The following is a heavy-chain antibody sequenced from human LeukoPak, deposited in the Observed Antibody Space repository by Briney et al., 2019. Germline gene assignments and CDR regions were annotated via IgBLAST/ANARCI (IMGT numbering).Heavy chain of an antibody. Sequence: GGSLRLSCAASGFTFSSYAMTWVRQAPGKGLEWVSLIYSGGSTYYADSVKGRFTISRDNAKNSLYLQMNSLRAEDTAVYYCARRRVPSITMIVGGYYFDYWGQGTLVTVSS. CDR2: IYSGGST. D-gene: IGHD3-22*01. CDR1: GFTFSSYA. J-gene: IGHJ4*02. V-gene: IGHV3-66*04. CDR3: ARRRVPSITMIVGGYYFDY.